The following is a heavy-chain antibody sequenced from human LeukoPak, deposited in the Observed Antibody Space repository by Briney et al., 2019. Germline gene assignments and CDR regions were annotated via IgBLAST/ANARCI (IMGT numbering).Heavy chain of an antibody. Sequence: GGSLRLSCAASGFNFSSYGMHWVRQAPGRGLEWVAVISYDGSNKYYADSVKGRFTISRDNSKNTLYLQMNSLRAEDTAVYYCASISARSPSHDDAFDIWGQGTMVTVSS. J-gene: IGHJ3*02. CDR3: ASISARSPSHDDAFDI. CDR1: GFNFSSYG. V-gene: IGHV3-30*03. CDR2: ISYDGSNK. D-gene: IGHD1-1*01.